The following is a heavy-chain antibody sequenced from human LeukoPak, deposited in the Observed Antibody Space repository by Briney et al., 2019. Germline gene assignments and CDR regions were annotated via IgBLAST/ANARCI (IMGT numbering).Heavy chain of an antibody. Sequence: GGSLRLSCVVSGFMFSSYWMHWVRQVPGKGLVWVSSMDSDGSITTYADSVKGRFTISRDNAKKTLYLQMSSLRAEDTAVYYCARDEGYISPTHFDYWGQGTLVTVSS. J-gene: IGHJ4*02. CDR2: MDSDGSIT. CDR1: GFMFSSYW. D-gene: IGHD6-13*01. CDR3: ARDEGYISPTHFDY. V-gene: IGHV3-74*01.